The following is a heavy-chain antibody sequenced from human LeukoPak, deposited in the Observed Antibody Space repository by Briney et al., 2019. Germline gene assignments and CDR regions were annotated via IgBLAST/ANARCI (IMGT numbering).Heavy chain of an antibody. CDR2: IYYSGST. Sequence: SETLSLTCTVSGGSISSYYWSWIRQPPGKGLEWIGYIYYSGSTSYNPSLKSRVTISVDTSMNQFSLKLLSVTAADTAVYYCARDSSGFSNFDYWGQGTLVTVSS. V-gene: IGHV4-59*01. D-gene: IGHD3-22*01. J-gene: IGHJ4*02. CDR3: ARDSSGFSNFDY. CDR1: GGSISSYY.